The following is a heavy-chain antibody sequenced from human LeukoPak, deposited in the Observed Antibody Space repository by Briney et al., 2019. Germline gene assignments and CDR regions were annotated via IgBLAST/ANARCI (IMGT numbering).Heavy chain of an antibody. CDR3: ARAGSTVTLDY. J-gene: IGHJ4*02. CDR1: GGSFSGYY. V-gene: IGHV4-34*01. D-gene: IGHD4-17*01. CDR2: INHSGST. Sequence: SETLSLTCAVYGGSFSGYYWSWIRQPPGKGLEWIGEINHSGSTNYNPSLKSRVTISVVTSKNQFSLKLSSVTAADTAVYYCARAGSTVTLDYWGQGTLVTVSS.